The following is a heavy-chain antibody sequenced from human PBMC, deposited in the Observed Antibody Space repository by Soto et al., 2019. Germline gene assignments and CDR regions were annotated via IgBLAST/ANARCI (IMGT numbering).Heavy chain of an antibody. D-gene: IGHD2-15*01. CDR1: GFTFSSYS. J-gene: IGHJ6*02. Sequence: GGSLRLSCAASGFTFSSYSMNWVRQAPGKGLEWVSYISSSSSTIYYADSVKGRFTISRDNAKNSLYLQMNSLRDEDTAVYYCARLESVAANLNYYYYGMDVWGQGTTVTVSS. CDR3: ARLESVAANLNYYYYGMDV. V-gene: IGHV3-48*02. CDR2: ISSSSSTI.